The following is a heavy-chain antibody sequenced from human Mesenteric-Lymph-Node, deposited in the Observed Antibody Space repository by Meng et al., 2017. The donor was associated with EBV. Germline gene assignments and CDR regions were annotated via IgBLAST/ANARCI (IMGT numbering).Heavy chain of an antibody. V-gene: IGHV4-39*01. J-gene: IGHJ4*02. CDR1: GASSSSGSYY. CDR2: IYYRGST. D-gene: IGHD4-11*01. Sequence: HLQLQDSGPGLVEPSGTVSLTCTVAGASSSSGSYYWGWIRQPPGKGLEWIGSIYYRGSTYYNPSLRSRVTISVDTSKNHFSLKLSSVTAADTAMYYCVSYDYGNYVSFDSWGQGILVTVSS. CDR3: VSYDYGNYVSFDS.